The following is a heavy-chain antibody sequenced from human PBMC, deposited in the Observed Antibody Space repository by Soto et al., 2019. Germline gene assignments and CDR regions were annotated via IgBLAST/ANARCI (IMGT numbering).Heavy chain of an antibody. D-gene: IGHD3-22*01. CDR1: GFTFSNAW. J-gene: IGHJ6*02. CDR2: IKSKTDGGTT. CDR3: TTGTSLGPYYYDSSGYLTPGYYYGMDV. Sequence: PGGSLRLSCAASGFTFSNAWMNWVRQAPGKGLEWVGRIKSKTDGGTTDYAAPVKGRFTISRDDSKNTLYLQMNSLKTEDTAVYYCTTGTSLGPYYYDSSGYLTPGYYYGMDVWGQGTTVTVSS. V-gene: IGHV3-15*07.